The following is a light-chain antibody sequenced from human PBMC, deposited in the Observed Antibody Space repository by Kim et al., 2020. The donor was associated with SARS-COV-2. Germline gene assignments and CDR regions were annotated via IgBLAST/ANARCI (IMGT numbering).Light chain of an antibody. J-gene: IGLJ3*02. Sequence: QSVLTQPPSVSGAPGQRVTISCTGSSSNIGAGYDVHWYQQLPGTAPKLLIYGNSNRPSGVPDRFYGSKSGTSASLAITGLQAEDEADYYCQSYDSCLSGVFGGGTQLTVL. CDR1: SSNIGAGYD. CDR2: GNS. CDR3: QSYDSCLSGV. V-gene: IGLV1-40*01.